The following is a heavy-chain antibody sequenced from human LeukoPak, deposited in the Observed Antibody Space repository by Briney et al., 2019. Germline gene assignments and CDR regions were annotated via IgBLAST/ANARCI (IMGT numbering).Heavy chain of an antibody. V-gene: IGHV3-21*01. CDR2: ISSSSSYT. CDR3: ARGTTGGYSPSH. CDR1: GLTFSSYS. D-gene: IGHD5-12*01. J-gene: IGHJ4*02. Sequence: GGPLRLSCAASGLTFSSYSMNWVRQAPGKALEWVSSISSSSSYTFYADSVRGRFTISRDNAKNSLYLQMNSLRAEDTAVYYCARGTTGGYSPSHWGQGTLVTVSS.